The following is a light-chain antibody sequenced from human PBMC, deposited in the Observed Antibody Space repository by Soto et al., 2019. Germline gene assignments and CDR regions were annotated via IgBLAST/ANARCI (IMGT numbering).Light chain of an antibody. Sequence: EIVLTQSPGTLSLSPGERATLSCSASQSVSSSYLAWYQQKPGQAPRLLIYGASSRATGIPDRFSGSGSGTDFTLTISRLEPEDSAVYYCQQYNSYSGTFGQGTKVDIK. CDR1: QSVSSSY. V-gene: IGKV3-20*01. CDR3: QQYNSYSGT. J-gene: IGKJ1*01. CDR2: GAS.